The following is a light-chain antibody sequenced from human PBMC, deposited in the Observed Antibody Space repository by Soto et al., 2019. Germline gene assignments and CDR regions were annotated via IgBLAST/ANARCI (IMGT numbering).Light chain of an antibody. V-gene: IGKV3-15*01. CDR1: QNILSN. CDR2: GAS. CDR3: QQYVISVT. J-gene: IGKJ5*01. Sequence: EIVMTQSPATLSVSPGERATLSCRASQNILSNLAWYQQKPGQAPRLLIYGASTRATGIPARFSGSGSGTEFTLTISSLQSEDFEIYYCQQYVISVTFGQGTRLEIK.